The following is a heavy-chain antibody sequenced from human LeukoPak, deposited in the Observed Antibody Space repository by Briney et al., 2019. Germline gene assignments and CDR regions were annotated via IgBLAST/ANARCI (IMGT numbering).Heavy chain of an antibody. CDR2: IKQDGSEK. V-gene: IGHV3-7*01. CDR1: EFTFSSHW. CDR3: ARQTEAFDI. Sequence: PGRSLRLSCAASEFTFSSHWMSWVRQAPGKGLEWVANIKQDGSEKYYVDSVKGRFTISRDNAKNSLYLQMNSLRAEDTAVYYCARQTEAFDIWGQGTMVTVSS. J-gene: IGHJ3*02.